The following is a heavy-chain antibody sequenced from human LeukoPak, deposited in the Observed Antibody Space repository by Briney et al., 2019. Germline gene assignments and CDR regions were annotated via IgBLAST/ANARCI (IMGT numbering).Heavy chain of an antibody. Sequence: ASVKISCKVSGYTFTDYYMHWVPQAPGKGLEWMGLVDPEDGETIYAEKFQGRVTITADTSTDTAYMEPSSLRSEDTAVYYCATDSSSIAAAEFDYWGQGTLVTVSS. CDR1: GYTFTDYY. V-gene: IGHV1-69-2*01. D-gene: IGHD6-13*01. CDR2: VDPEDGET. CDR3: ATDSSSIAAAEFDY. J-gene: IGHJ4*02.